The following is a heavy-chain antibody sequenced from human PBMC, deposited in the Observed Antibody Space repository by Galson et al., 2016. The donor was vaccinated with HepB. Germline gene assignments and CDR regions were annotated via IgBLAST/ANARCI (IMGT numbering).Heavy chain of an antibody. V-gene: IGHV1-18*04. CDR1: GYTFRSHG. CDR2: ISAYNGNT. J-gene: IGHJ6*02. Sequence: SVKVSCKASGYTFRSHGISWVRQAPGQGLEWMGWISAYNGNTKYAQKFQGRVTMTTETSTSTDYMELRSLRSDDTAVYYCVRGQVSMVRVVKDDNYYNGMDVWGQGTSVTVSS. CDR3: VRGQVSMVRVVKDDNYYNGMDV. D-gene: IGHD3-10*01.